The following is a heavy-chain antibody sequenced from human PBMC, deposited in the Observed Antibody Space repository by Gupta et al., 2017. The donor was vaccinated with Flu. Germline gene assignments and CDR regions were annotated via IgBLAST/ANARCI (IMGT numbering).Heavy chain of an antibody. CDR1: GYDFTSYE. CDR3: ARGRSCGGDCYYFDY. D-gene: IGHD2-21*01. Sequence: QVQMVQSGAEVKKPGAAVKVSCRTSGYDFTSYEIHWVRQAPGQGLEWMGVINPYGGSSGSSQEFQGRERLTSDTSTNTVYMELSSLRSEDTAVYYCARGRSCGGDCYYFDYWGQGTLVTVAS. V-gene: IGHV1-46*01. J-gene: IGHJ4*02. CDR2: INPYGGSS.